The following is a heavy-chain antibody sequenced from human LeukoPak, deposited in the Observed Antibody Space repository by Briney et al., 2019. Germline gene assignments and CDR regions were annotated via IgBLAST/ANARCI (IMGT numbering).Heavy chain of an antibody. J-gene: IGHJ3*02. CDR2: ISSSGSTI. CDR1: GFTFSNYE. D-gene: IGHD2-15*01. V-gene: IGHV3-48*03. Sequence: GGSLRLSCAASGFTFSNYEMHWVRQAPGKGLEWVSYISSSGSTIYYADSVKGRFTISRDNAKNSLYLQMNSLRAEDTAVYYCARVGCSGGSCYFSRDAFDIWGQGTMVTVSS. CDR3: ARVGCSGGSCYFSRDAFDI.